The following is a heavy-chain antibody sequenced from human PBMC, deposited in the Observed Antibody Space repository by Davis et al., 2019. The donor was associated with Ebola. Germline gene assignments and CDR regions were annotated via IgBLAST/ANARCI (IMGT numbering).Heavy chain of an antibody. D-gene: IGHD3-16*01. J-gene: IGHJ4*02. CDR1: GGSFSGYY. CDR2: INHSGST. V-gene: IGHV4-34*10. Sequence: SETLSLTCAVYGGSFSGYYWSWIRQPPGKGLEWIGEINHSGSTNYNPSLEGRVTMSVDTSKNHFSLNLRSVTAADSAVYYCARYSPPDPRGGRYFDCWGQGALVTVSS. CDR3: ARYSPPDPRGGRYFDC.